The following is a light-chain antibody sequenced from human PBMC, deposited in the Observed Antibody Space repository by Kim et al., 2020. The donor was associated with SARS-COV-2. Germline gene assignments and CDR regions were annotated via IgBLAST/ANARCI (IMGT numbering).Light chain of an antibody. Sequence: GQRVTISCSGSSSNVGVNTANWYQQLPGAAPKLLIYSNNQRPSGIPDRFSGSKSGSSASLAISGLQSEDEADYYCAAWDDSLNGWVFGGGTQLTVL. J-gene: IGLJ3*02. CDR3: AAWDDSLNGWV. CDR2: SNN. V-gene: IGLV1-44*01. CDR1: SSNVGVNT.